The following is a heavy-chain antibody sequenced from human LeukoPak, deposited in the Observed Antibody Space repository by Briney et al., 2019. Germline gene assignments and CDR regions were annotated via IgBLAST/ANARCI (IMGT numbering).Heavy chain of an antibody. CDR3: VRDFVGASYYFDY. CDR2: ISSSSSYI. J-gene: IGHJ4*02. V-gene: IGHV3-21*01. D-gene: IGHD1-26*01. Sequence: PGGSLRLPCAASGFTFSSYSMNWVRQAPGKGLEWVSSISSSSSYIYYADSVKGRFTISRDNAKNSLYLQMNSLRAEDTAVYYCVRDFVGASYYFDYWGQGTLVTVSS. CDR1: GFTFSSYS.